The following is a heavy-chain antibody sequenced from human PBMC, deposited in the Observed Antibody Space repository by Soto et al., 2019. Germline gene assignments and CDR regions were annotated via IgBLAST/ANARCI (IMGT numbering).Heavy chain of an antibody. CDR3: ARQSLEWELLDY. D-gene: IGHD1-26*01. V-gene: IGHV4-34*01. CDR2: INHSGST. Sequence: SETLSLTCAVYGGSFSGYYWSWIRQPPGKGLEWIGEINHSGSTNYNPSLKSRVTISVDTSKNQFSLKLSSVTAADTAVYYCARQSLEWELLDYWGQGTLVTVSS. CDR1: GGSFSGYY. J-gene: IGHJ4*02.